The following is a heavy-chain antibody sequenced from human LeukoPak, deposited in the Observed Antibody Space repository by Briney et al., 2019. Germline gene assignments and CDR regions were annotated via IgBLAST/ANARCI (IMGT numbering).Heavy chain of an antibody. V-gene: IGHV4-59*01. D-gene: IGHD5-24*01. CDR1: GGSISSYY. J-gene: IGHJ4*02. CDR3: ARVRAVTRDGYRYYFDY. CDR2: IYYSGST. Sequence: SETLSLTCTVSGGSISSYYWSWIRQPPGKGLEWIGYIYYSGSTNYNPSLKSRVTISVDTSKNQFSLKLSSVTAADTAVYYRARVRAVTRDGYRYYFDYWGQGTLVTVSS.